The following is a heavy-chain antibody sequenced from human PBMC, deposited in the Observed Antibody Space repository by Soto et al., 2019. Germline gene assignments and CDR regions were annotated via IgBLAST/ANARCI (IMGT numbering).Heavy chain of an antibody. CDR3: ATSPGFGGYYVV. J-gene: IGHJ4*02. CDR1: GGTFSSKYA. Sequence: QVQLVQSGAEVKKSGSSVKVSCKASGGTFSSKYAISWVRQAPGQGFEWMGGIMPSFGTRNYAQRFQDRITLTADASMTIAHMELTSLTSQDTAVYYCATSPGFGGYYVVWGQGTLVTVSS. V-gene: IGHV1-69*01. CDR2: IMPSFGTR. D-gene: IGHD3-10*02.